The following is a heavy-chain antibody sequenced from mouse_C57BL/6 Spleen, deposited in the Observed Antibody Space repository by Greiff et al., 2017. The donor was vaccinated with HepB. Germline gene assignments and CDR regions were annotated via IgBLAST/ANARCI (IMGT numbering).Heavy chain of an antibody. CDR3: AAHYYGSSPVFDY. J-gene: IGHJ2*01. V-gene: IGHV1-81*01. D-gene: IGHD1-1*01. Sequence: VQLQQSGAELARPGASVKLSCKASGYTFTSYGISWVKQRTGQGLEWIGEIYPTSGNTYYNEKFKGKATLTADKSSSTAYMELRSLTSEDSAVYFCAAHYYGSSPVFDYWGQGTTLTVSS. CDR1: GYTFTSYG. CDR2: IYPTSGNT.